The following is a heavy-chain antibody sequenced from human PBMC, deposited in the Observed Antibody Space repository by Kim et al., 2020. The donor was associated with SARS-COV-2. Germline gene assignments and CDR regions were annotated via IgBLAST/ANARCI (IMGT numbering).Heavy chain of an antibody. CDR1: GFTFSSYW. CDR3: ARGGGAFDL. CDR2: INTDGITT. D-gene: IGHD3-16*01. J-gene: IGHJ2*01. Sequence: GGSLRLSCAASGFTFSSYWMHWVRQAPGKGLVWVSRINTDGITTTYADSVKGRFTISRDNAKNTLYLQMNSLRAEDTAVYYCARGGGAFDLWGRGTLVTVSS. V-gene: IGHV3-74*01.